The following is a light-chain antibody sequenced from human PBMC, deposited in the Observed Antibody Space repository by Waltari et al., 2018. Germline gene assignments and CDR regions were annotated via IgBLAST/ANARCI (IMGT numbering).Light chain of an antibody. J-gene: IGLJ1*01. V-gene: IGLV2-11*01. CDR1: ISDVGISKS. CDR3: CSYAGYYTIL. Sequence: SALPQPASVSVSPGQPFTISCIRTISDVGISKSVYWYQQHPGKVPNVMIYDVSKRPSGVPDRCSGSKSGNTASLTISGLQADDEAEYYCCSYAGYYTILFGTGTTVTVL. CDR2: DVS.